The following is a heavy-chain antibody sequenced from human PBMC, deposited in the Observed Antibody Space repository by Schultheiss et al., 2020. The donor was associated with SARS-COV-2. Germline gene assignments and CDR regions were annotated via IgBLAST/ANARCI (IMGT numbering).Heavy chain of an antibody. CDR3: AGGAKNLDDAFDI. J-gene: IGHJ3*02. CDR2: IYYSGST. D-gene: IGHD1-26*01. Sequence: SETLSLTCTVSGGSISSGGYYWSWIRQHPGKGLEWIGYIYYSGSTYYNPSLKSRVTISVDTSKNQFSLKLSSVTAADTAVYYCAGGAKNLDDAFDIWGQGTMVTVSS. CDR1: GGSISSGGYY. V-gene: IGHV4-31*03.